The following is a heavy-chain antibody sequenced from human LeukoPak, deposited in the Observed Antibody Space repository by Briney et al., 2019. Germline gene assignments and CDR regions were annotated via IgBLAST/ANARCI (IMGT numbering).Heavy chain of an antibody. CDR3: ARVLNGDYVDY. V-gene: IGHV3-53*01. CDR2: IYSGGST. CDR1: GFTFNNYG. J-gene: IGHJ4*02. D-gene: IGHD4-17*01. Sequence: PGGSLRLSCAASGFTFNNYGINWVRQAPGKGLEWVSVIYSGGSTYYADSVKGRFTISRDNSKNTLYLQMNSLRAEDTAVYYCARVLNGDYVDYWGQGTLVTVSS.